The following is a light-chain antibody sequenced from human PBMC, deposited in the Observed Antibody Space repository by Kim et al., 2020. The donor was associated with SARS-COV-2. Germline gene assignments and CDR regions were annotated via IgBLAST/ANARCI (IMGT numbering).Light chain of an antibody. CDR3: QVWDSSTVV. J-gene: IGLJ2*01. CDR1: KLGDKY. CDR2: KDS. V-gene: IGLV3-1*01. Sequence: SGCPGQTASINCSGDKLGDKYACRYQKKAGQSTVLAIYKDSKRPSGIRERFSGSNSGNTATLTIRGTQAMDEADYYCQVWDSSTVVFGGGTKLTVL.